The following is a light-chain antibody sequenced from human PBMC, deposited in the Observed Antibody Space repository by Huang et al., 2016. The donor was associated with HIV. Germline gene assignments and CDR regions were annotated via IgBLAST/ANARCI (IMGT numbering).Light chain of an antibody. J-gene: IGKJ1*01. CDR2: AAS. V-gene: IGKV1-17*03. CDR3: LQHHAYPRT. Sequence: DIQMTQSPSAMSASVGDKVTITCRASQAISNYFVWFRQKPGRAPKRLIYAASSLQSGVPSRFSGSGYGTKFTLTISSLQPEDFATYYCLQHHAYPRTFGPGTKVEVK. CDR1: QAISNY.